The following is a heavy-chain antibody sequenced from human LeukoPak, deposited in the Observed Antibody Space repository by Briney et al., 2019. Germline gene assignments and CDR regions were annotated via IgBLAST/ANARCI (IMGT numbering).Heavy chain of an antibody. CDR1: GFSFSDYC. J-gene: IGHJ4*02. D-gene: IGHD2-2*01. V-gene: IGHV3-11*01. Sequence: GGSLRLSCAAPGFSFSDYCMSWVRQAPGKGLEWISYITNSGSTIYYAESVKGRFTISRDDAKNSLYLQMNNLRAEDTAVYYCARDRDCGTTTCSVDYWGQGTLVTVSS. CDR3: ARDRDCGTTTCSVDY. CDR2: ITNSGSTI.